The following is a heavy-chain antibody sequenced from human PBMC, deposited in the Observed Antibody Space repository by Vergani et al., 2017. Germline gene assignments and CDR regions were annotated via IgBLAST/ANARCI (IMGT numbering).Heavy chain of an antibody. Sequence: QVQLQESGPGLVKPSETLSLTCTVSGGSISSSSYYWGWIRQPPGKGLEWIGSIYYSGSTYYNPSLKSRVTISVDTSKNQFSLKLSSVTAADTAVYYCARGHSSGWSKAFDIWGQGTMVTVSS. CDR1: GGSISSSSYY. D-gene: IGHD6-19*01. J-gene: IGHJ3*02. CDR2: IYYSGST. CDR3: ARGHSSGWSKAFDI. V-gene: IGHV4-39*07.